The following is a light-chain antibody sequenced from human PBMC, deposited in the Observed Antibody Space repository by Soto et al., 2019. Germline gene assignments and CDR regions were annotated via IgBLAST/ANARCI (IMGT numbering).Light chain of an antibody. CDR2: NNN. Sequence: QAVVTQPPSVSGVPGQRVTISCTGGSSNIGAGFDVHWYQQLPGTAPRLLIYNNNNRPSGVPDRFSGSKSGTSASLAITGLQAEDEADYYCQSYDSTLYVFGTGTKLTVL. CDR3: QSYDSTLYV. CDR1: SSNIGAGFD. V-gene: IGLV1-40*01. J-gene: IGLJ1*01.